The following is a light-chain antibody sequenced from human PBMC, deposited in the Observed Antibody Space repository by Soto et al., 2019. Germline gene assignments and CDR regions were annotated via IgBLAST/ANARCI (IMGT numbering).Light chain of an antibody. V-gene: IGLV2-14*01. CDR2: DVR. J-gene: IGLJ1*01. Sequence: QSALTQPASVSGSPGQSITISCTGTSSDVGGYNFVSWYQQHPGKAPKLMIYDVRNRPSGVSNRFSGTKSVNTASLTISVLQVEDEADYYCSSYTSISTYVFGTGTKVTVL. CDR1: SSDVGGYNF. CDR3: SSYTSISTYV.